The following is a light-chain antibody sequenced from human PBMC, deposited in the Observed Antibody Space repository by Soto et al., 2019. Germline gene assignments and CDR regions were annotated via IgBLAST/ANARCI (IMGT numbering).Light chain of an antibody. Sequence: QSALTQPASVSGSPGQSITIYCTGTSSDVGGYNYVSWYQQHPGKAPKLMIYEVSNRPSGVSNRFSGSKSGNTASLTISGLQAADEADYYCSSYTSDGRVFGTGTKVTVL. CDR2: EVS. V-gene: IGLV2-14*01. CDR3: SSYTSDGRV. CDR1: SSDVGGYNY. J-gene: IGLJ1*01.